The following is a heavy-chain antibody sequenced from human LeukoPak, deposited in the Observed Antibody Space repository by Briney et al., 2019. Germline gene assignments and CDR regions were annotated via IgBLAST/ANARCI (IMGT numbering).Heavy chain of an antibody. CDR2: IYYSGST. D-gene: IGHD3-3*01. V-gene: IGHV4-39*07. CDR1: GGSISSGGYY. CDR3: ARDLQFLEWLFPNWFDP. J-gene: IGHJ5*02. Sequence: SQTLSLTCTVSGGSISSGGYYWSWIRQHPGKGLEWIGSIYYSGSTYYNPSLKSRVTISVDTSKNQFSLKLSSVTAADTAVYYCARDLQFLEWLFPNWFDPWGQGTLVTVSS.